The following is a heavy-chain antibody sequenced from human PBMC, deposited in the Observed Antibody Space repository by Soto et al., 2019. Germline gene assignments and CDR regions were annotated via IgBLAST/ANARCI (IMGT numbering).Heavy chain of an antibody. CDR1: GFPFSTSA. Sequence: EVQLLESGGGLVQPGGSLRLSCAASGFPFSTSAMNWVRQAPGKGLEWVSIISGSSDAAYYAESVKGRFASSRDNSKNTLYLQMTSLRAEDKAVYYCGKYSGSYPVYNGLSLWGQGTTVPVS. D-gene: IGHD1-26*01. J-gene: IGHJ6*02. CDR3: GKYSGSYPVYNGLSL. V-gene: IGHV3-23*01. CDR2: ISGSSDAA.